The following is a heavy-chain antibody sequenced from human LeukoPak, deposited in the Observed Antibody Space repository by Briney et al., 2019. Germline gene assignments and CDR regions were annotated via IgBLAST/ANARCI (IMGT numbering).Heavy chain of an antibody. V-gene: IGHV1-69*02. Sequence: SVKVSCKASGGTFSRYTISWVRQAPGQGLEWMGRIIPILGIANYPQKFQGRVTITADKSTSTAYMELSSLRSEDTAVYYCAQTHYDFWSGYYTVWFDPWGQGTLVTVSS. J-gene: IGHJ5*02. D-gene: IGHD3-3*01. CDR1: GGTFSRYT. CDR3: AQTHYDFWSGYYTVWFDP. CDR2: IIPILGIA.